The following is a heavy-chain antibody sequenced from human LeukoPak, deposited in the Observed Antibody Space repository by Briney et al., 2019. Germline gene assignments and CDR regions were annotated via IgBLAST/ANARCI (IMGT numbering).Heavy chain of an antibody. CDR3: AKSYPLVVMPAESPFDY. CDR1: GFTFGSYA. CDR2: ISGSGAIT. D-gene: IGHD2-2*01. V-gene: IGHV3-23*01. Sequence: GGSLRLSCAVSGFTFGSYAMSWVRQAPGKGLEWVSAISGSGAITSYSDSVKGRFTISRDNSKNTLYLQMNSLRAEDTALYYCAKSYPLVVMPAESPFDYWGQGTLVTVSS. J-gene: IGHJ4*02.